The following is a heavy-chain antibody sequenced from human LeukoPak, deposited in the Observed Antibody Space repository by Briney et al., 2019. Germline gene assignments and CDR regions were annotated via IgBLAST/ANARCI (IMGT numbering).Heavy chain of an antibody. V-gene: IGHV3-23*01. CDR2: ISSSGGST. CDR3: AKVVGATTRGYFDY. J-gene: IGHJ4*02. CDR1: GFTFSSYA. Sequence: GGSLRLSCAASGFTFSSYAMSWVRQAPGKGLEWVSTISSSGGSTYYADSVKGRFTISIDNSKNTLYLQMNSLRAEDTAVYYCAKVVGATTRGYFDYWGQGTLVTVSS. D-gene: IGHD1-26*01.